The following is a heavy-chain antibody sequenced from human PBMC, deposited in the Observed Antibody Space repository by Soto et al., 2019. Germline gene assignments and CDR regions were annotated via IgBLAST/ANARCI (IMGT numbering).Heavy chain of an antibody. CDR3: VMVDNYVTPTPQDV. Sequence: ASVKVSCKASGYTFTSYGISWVRQAPGQGLEWMGWISAYNGNTNYAQKLQGRLTMTTDTSTSTAYMGLGSLTSDDTAVYYCVMVDNYVTPTPQDVWGQGTTVTV. J-gene: IGHJ6*02. V-gene: IGHV1-18*01. CDR1: GYTFTSYG. D-gene: IGHD3-16*01. CDR2: ISAYNGNT.